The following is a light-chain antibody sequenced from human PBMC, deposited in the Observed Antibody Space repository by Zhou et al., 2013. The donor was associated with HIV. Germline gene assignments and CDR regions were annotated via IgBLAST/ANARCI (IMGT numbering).Light chain of an antibody. CDR2: GAS. J-gene: IGKJ5*01. V-gene: IGKV3-20*01. Sequence: EIVLTQSPGTLSLSPGERATLSCRVSQTVSRSYLAWYQQKPGQAPRLLISGASTRALGIPDRFSGSGSGTDFTLSISRPEPEDFAVYYCQQYDRSPITFGQGTRLE. CDR1: QTVSRSY. CDR3: QQYDRSPIT.